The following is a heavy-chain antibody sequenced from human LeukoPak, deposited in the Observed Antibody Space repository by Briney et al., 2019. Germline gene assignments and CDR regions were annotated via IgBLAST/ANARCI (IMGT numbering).Heavy chain of an antibody. V-gene: IGHV1-18*01. Sequence: GASVKVSCKASVYTFTSYGISWVRQAPGQGLEWMGWIIAYTGYTNYAQNFQGRVTMTTDTSTSTAYMELRSLRSDDTAVYYCARAFGGDRGYYYYMDVWGKGTTVTVSS. J-gene: IGHJ6*03. CDR3: ARAFGGDRGYYYYMDV. CDR2: IIAYTGYT. D-gene: IGHD3-10*01. CDR1: VYTFTSYG.